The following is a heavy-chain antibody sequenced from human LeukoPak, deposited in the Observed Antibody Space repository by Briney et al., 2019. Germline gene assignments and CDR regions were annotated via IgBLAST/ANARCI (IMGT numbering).Heavy chain of an antibody. Sequence: SVKVSCKASGDTFIDYAIIWVRQAPGQGLECMGGIIPIFGTANYAQKFQGRVTITADKSTSTAYMELSSLRSEDTAVYYCARGGTSSWPPRPFDYWGQGTLVTVSS. CDR2: IIPIFGTA. V-gene: IGHV1-69*06. J-gene: IGHJ4*02. CDR1: GDTFIDYA. D-gene: IGHD6-13*01. CDR3: ARGGTSSWPPRPFDY.